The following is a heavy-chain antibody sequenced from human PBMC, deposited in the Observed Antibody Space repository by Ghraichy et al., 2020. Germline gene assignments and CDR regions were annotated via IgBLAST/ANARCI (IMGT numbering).Heavy chain of an antibody. Sequence: GGSLRLSCAASGFTFSSYAMSWVRQAPGKGLEWVSAISGSGGSTYYADSVKGRFTISRDNSKNTLYLQMNSLRAEDTAVYYCAKHNHHYYDSSGYQKPDDAFDIWGQGTMVTVSS. CDR1: GFTFSSYA. V-gene: IGHV3-23*01. J-gene: IGHJ3*02. CDR2: ISGSGGST. CDR3: AKHNHHYYDSSGYQKPDDAFDI. D-gene: IGHD3-22*01.